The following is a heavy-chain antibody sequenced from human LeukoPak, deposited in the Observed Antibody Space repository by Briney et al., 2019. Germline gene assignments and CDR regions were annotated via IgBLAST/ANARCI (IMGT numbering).Heavy chain of an antibody. J-gene: IGHJ4*02. CDR2: ITATSLHI. D-gene: IGHD2-2*01. CDR3: ARGPSRYYFDY. CDR1: GFTVSSNY. Sequence: GGSLRLSCAASGFTVSSNYMNWVRQAPGKGLEWVSAITATSLHIYYADSVKGRFTISRDNAKNSLYLQMNSLRVEDTAVYFCARGPSRYYFDYWGQGTLVTVSS. V-gene: IGHV3-21*04.